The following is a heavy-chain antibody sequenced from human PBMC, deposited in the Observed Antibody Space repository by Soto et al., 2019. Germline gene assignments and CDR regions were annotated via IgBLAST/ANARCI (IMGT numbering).Heavy chain of an antibody. CDR2: IWYDGSNK. D-gene: IGHD7-27*01. Sequence: QVQLVESGGGVVQPGRSLRLSCAVSGFTFSSYGMHWVRQAPGKGLEWVAVIWYDGSNKYYADSVKGRFTISRDDSKNTLYLQLTSLRAEDTAVYYCARETGGPLYGMDVWGKGTTVTVSS. V-gene: IGHV3-33*01. CDR3: ARETGGPLYGMDV. J-gene: IGHJ6*04. CDR1: GFTFSSYG.